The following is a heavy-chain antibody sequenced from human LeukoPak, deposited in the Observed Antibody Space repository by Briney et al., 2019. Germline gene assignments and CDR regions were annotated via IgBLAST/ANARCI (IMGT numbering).Heavy chain of an antibody. CDR2: INNDESST. CDR1: GFTFSSYW. CDR3: ACYGIAPPY. Sequence: PGGCLRLSCAASGFTFSSYWMHWVRQAPGKGLVWVSHINNDESSTSYADSVRGRFTISRDNAKNTLYLQMNSLRTEDTAVYYCACYGIAPPYWGQGTLVTVSS. J-gene: IGHJ4*02. D-gene: IGHD2-15*01. V-gene: IGHV3-74*01.